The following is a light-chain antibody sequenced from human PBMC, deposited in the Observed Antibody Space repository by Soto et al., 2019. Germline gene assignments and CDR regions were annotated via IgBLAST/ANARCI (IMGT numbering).Light chain of an antibody. Sequence: DIQMTQSPSSLSASVGDRVTITCRASQSISSYLNWYQQKPGKAPKLLIYAASSLQSGVPSRFSGSGSGTEFTFTISSLQSEDSAVYYCQQCNNWPPTFGGGTKVEI. J-gene: IGKJ4*01. CDR3: QQCNNWPPT. CDR1: QSISSY. V-gene: IGKV1-39*01. CDR2: AAS.